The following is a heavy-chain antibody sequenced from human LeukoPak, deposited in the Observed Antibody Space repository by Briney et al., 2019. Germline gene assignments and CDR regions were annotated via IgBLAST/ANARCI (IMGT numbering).Heavy chain of an antibody. D-gene: IGHD6-19*01. V-gene: IGHV3-23*01. CDR1: GFTFSSYS. J-gene: IGHJ4*02. CDR3: AKDLPSSPPNSGPWDY. Sequence: GGSLRLSCAASGFTFSSYSMNWVRQAPGKGLEWVSAISGSGGSTYYADSVKGRFTISRDNSKNTLYLQMNSLRAEDTAVYYFAKDLPSSPPNSGPWDYWGQGTLVTVSS. CDR2: ISGSGGST.